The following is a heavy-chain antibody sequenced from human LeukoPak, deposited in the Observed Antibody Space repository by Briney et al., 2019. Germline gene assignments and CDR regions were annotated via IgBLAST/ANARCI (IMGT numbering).Heavy chain of an antibody. V-gene: IGHV3-48*03. CDR3: AREMGLVEMSILIPGGAFDI. D-gene: IGHD5-24*01. CDR2: ISSSGSTI. J-gene: IGHJ3*02. CDR1: GFTFSTYE. Sequence: GGSLRLSCAASGFTFSTYEMHWVRRAPGKGLEWLSYISSSGSTIHYADSAKGRFTISRDNAKNSLFLQMNSLRAEDTAVYYCAREMGLVEMSILIPGGAFDIWGQGTAATVSS.